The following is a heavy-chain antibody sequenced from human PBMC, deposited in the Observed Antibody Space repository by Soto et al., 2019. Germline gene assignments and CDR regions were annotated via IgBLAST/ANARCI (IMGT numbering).Heavy chain of an antibody. Sequence: SVKVSCKASGGTFSSYAISWVRQAPGQGLEWMGGIIPIFGTANYAQKFQGRVTITADKSTSTAYMELSSLRSEDTAVYYCASRVFGYSPGEDAFDICGEGRVVTVSS. CDR1: GGTFSSYA. CDR2: IIPIFGTA. D-gene: IGHD5-18*01. J-gene: IGHJ3*02. V-gene: IGHV1-69*06. CDR3: ASRVFGYSPGEDAFDI.